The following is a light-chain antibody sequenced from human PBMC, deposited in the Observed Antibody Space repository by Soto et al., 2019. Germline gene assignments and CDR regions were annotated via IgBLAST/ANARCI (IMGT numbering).Light chain of an antibody. Sequence: EIVLTQSPGTLSLSPGESATLSCRASQRGSSSYLAWYQQKPGQAPRLLIYGASSRATGIPDRFSGSGSGTDFTLTISRLEPEYFSVYSCQHYGSAPLTFGQGIKLDIK. V-gene: IGKV3-20*01. CDR3: QHYGSAPLT. CDR2: GAS. CDR1: QRGSSSY. J-gene: IGKJ1*01.